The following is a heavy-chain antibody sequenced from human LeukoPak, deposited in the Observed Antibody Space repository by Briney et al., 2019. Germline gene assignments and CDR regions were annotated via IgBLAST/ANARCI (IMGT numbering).Heavy chain of an antibody. CDR3: ARDYEPYDAFDI. CDR1: GFTFSTYA. Sequence: PGGSLRLSCAASGFTFSTYAMSWVRQAPGKGLEWVSSISSSSSYIYYADSVKGRFTISRDNAKNSLYLQMNSLRAEDTAVYYCARDYEPYDAFDIWGQGTMVTVSS. J-gene: IGHJ3*02. V-gene: IGHV3-21*01. CDR2: ISSSSSYI. D-gene: IGHD3-16*01.